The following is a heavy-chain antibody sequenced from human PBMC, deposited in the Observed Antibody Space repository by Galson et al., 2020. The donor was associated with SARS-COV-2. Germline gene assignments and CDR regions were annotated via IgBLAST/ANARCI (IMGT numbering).Heavy chain of an antibody. V-gene: IGHV4-38-2*01. Sequence: SETLSLTCDVSGYSISSGSYWGWIRQPPGKGLEWIGSVYHSGSTYYNPSLKSRVTISVDTSKNQSSLKLTSVTAADTAVYYCARRPGYTYDRYFDYWGQGTLVTVSS. CDR2: VYHSGST. CDR1: GYSISSGSY. CDR3: ARRPGYTYDRYFDY. J-gene: IGHJ4*02. D-gene: IGHD5-18*01.